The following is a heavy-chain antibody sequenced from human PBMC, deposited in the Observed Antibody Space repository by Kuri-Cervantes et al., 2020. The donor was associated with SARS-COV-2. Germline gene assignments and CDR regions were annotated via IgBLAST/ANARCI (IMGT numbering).Heavy chain of an antibody. J-gene: IGHJ6*02. CDR2: TRNKANSYTT. Sequence: GGSLRLSCAASGFTFSDHYMDWVRQAPGKGLEWVGRTRNKANSYTTEYAASVKGRFTISRDDSKNSLYLQMNSLKTVDTAVYYCARGNYYDSSGYFYYYGMDVWGQGTTVTVSS. CDR3: ARGNYYDSSGYFYYYGMDV. D-gene: IGHD3-22*01. CDR1: GFTFSDHY. V-gene: IGHV3-72*01.